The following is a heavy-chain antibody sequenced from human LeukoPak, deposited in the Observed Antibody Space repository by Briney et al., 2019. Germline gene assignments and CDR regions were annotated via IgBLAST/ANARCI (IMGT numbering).Heavy chain of an antibody. Sequence: SETLSLTCTVSGGSISSYYWSWIRQPPGKGLEWIGYIYYTGDTNYNPSLKSRVTISVDTSKNQFSLNLSSVTAADTAIYYCARLGGATSPFGYWGQGTLVTVSS. D-gene: IGHD1-26*01. V-gene: IGHV4-59*08. J-gene: IGHJ4*02. CDR2: IYYTGDT. CDR3: ARLGGATSPFGY. CDR1: GGSISSYY.